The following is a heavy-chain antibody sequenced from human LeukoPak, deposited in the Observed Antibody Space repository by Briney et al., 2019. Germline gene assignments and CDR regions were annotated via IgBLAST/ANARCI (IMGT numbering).Heavy chain of an antibody. Sequence: SETLSLTCTVSGGSVSSGSYYWSWIRQPPGKGLEWIGYIYYSGSTNYNPSLKSRVTISVDTSKNQFSLKLSSVTAADTAVYYCARNRRFGYYGMDVWGQGTTVTVSS. V-gene: IGHV4-61*01. D-gene: IGHD3-10*01. CDR3: ARNRRFGYYGMDV. CDR2: IYYSGST. CDR1: GGSVSSGSYY. J-gene: IGHJ6*02.